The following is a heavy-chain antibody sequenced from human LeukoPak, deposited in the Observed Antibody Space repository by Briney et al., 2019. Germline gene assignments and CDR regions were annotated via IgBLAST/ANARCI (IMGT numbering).Heavy chain of an antibody. CDR2: VDGGASRT. J-gene: IGHJ6*03. CDR3: ASTFFGVAQLAWFYYYYMDV. V-gene: IGHV3-23*01. D-gene: IGHD3/OR15-3a*01. CDR1: TFSLSGYA. Sequence: GGSLRLPCAASTFSLSGYAMVWVRQAPGKGLEWVATVDGGASRTYYADSVRGRFTISRDNSKNTLYLQMNSLRAEDTAVYYCASTFFGVAQLAWFYYYYMDVWGKGTTVTVSS.